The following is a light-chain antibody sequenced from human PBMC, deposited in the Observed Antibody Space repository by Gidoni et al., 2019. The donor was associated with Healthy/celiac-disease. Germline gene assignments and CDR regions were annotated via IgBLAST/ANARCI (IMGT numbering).Light chain of an antibody. CDR1: QSVSSY. V-gene: IGKV3-11*01. CDR3: QQRSNWPRT. Sequence: ELVLTQSPATLSLSPGERATLSCRASQSVSSYLAWYQQKPGQAPRLLIDDASNRATGIPARFSGSGSGTDFTLTISSLEPEDFAVYYCQQRSNWPRTFGQGTKLEIK. J-gene: IGKJ2*01. CDR2: DAS.